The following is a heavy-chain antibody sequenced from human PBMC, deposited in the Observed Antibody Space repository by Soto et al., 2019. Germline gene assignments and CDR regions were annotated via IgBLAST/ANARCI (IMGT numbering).Heavy chain of an antibody. CDR3: ARDPYDFWSGYFGHYYYGMDV. J-gene: IGHJ6*02. V-gene: IGHV3-48*02. CDR2: ISSSSSTI. Sequence: GGSLRLSCAASGFTFSSYSMNWVRQAPGKGLEWVSYISSSSSTIYYADSVKGRFTISRDNAKNSLYLQMNSLRDEDTAVYYCARDPYDFWSGYFGHYYYGMDVWGQGTTVTVSS. CDR1: GFTFSSYS. D-gene: IGHD3-3*01.